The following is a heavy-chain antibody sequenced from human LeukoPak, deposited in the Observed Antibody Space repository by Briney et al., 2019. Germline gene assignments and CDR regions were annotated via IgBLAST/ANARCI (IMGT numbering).Heavy chain of an antibody. D-gene: IGHD1-1*01. V-gene: IGHV3-11*04. J-gene: IGHJ6*03. Sequence: GGSLRLSCAASGFTFSDYYMSWIRQAPGKGLEWVSYISSSGSTIYYADSVKGRFTISRDNAKNSLYLQMNSLRAEDTAVYYCARAASGTTGPYYYYCYMDVWGKGTTVTVSS. CDR1: GFTFSDYY. CDR3: ARAASGTTGPYYYYCYMDV. CDR2: ISSSGSTI.